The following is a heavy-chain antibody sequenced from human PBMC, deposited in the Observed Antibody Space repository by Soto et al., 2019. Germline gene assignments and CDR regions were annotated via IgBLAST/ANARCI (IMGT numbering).Heavy chain of an antibody. CDR1: GGTFSSYA. D-gene: IGHD2-2*01. J-gene: IGHJ6*02. Sequence: SVKVSCKASGGTFSSYAISWVRQAPGQGLEWMGGIIPIFGTANYAQKFQGRVTITADESTSTAYMELSSLRSEDTAVYHCAREIVVVPAASFSYYYYYGMDVWGQGTTVTVSS. CDR3: AREIVVVPAASFSYYYYYGMDV. CDR2: IIPIFGTA. V-gene: IGHV1-69*13.